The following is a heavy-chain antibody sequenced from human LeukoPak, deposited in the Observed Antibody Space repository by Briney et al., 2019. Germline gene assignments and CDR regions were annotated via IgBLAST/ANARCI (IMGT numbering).Heavy chain of an antibody. CDR1: GFTFGSYR. V-gene: IGHV3-21*05. CDR2: IRRDGSRI. Sequence: PGESMTLSCAPAGFTFGSYRMNWVRQAPGEGLEWISYIRRDGSRIYYADSAEGRFIITRDNAKNSLDLQMDSLRVEDTAVYYCTRDPHALDFWGQGTLVTFSS. CDR3: TRDPHALDF. J-gene: IGHJ4*02.